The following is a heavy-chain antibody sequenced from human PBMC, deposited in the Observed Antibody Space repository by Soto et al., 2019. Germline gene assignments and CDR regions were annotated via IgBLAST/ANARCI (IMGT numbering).Heavy chain of an antibody. CDR3: AKGGVRSVWFGEFPGRDV. V-gene: IGHV3-23*01. D-gene: IGHD3-10*01. CDR2: ISGSGGST. Sequence: EVQLLESGGGLVQPGGSLRLSCAASGFTFSSYAMSWVRQAPGKGLEWVSAISGSGGSTYYADSVKGRFTISRDNSKNTLYLQMNSLRAEDTAVYYCAKGGVRSVWFGEFPGRDVWGQGTTVTVSS. CDR1: GFTFSSYA. J-gene: IGHJ6*02.